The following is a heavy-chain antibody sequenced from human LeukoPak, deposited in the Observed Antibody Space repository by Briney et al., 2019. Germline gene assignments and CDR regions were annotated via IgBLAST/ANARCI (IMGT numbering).Heavy chain of an antibody. CDR2: INHSGST. CDR3: ARARYYYGSGSYAFDS. V-gene: IGHV4-34*01. Sequence: PSETLSLTCAVYGGSFSGYYRSWIRQPPGKGLEWIGEINHSGSTNYNPSLKSRVTISVDTSKNQFSLKLSSVTAADTAVYYCARARYYYGSGSYAFDSWGQGTLVTVSS. CDR1: GGSFSGYY. D-gene: IGHD3-10*01. J-gene: IGHJ5*01.